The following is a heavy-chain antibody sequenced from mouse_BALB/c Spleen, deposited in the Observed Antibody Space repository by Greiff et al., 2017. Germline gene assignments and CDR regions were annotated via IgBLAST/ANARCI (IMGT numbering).Heavy chain of an antibody. CDR1: GFTFSDYY. CDR3: ARQDDGYYGYAMDY. CDR2: ISDGGSYT. Sequence: EVKLMESGGGLVKPGGSLKLSCAASGFTFSDYYMYWVRQTPEKRLEWVATISDGGSYTYYPDSVKGRFTISRDNAKNTLYLQMSSLKSEDTAMYYCARQDDGYYGYAMDYWGQGTSVTVSS. V-gene: IGHV5-4*02. D-gene: IGHD2-3*01. J-gene: IGHJ4*01.